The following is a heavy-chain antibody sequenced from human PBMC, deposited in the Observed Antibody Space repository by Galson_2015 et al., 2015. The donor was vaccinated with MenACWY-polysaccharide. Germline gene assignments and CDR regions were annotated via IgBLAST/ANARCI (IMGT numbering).Heavy chain of an antibody. CDR3: ARGYSHCAISCDS. Sequence: SETLSLTCTVSGGSISTYYWSWIRQPPGKGLEWFGHISDSGSTNYNPSLRSRVTISVDTSKNQFSLKLTSVTAADTAVYYCARGYSHCAISCDSWGQGTLVTVSS. CDR2: ISDSGST. J-gene: IGHJ5*01. CDR1: GGSISTYY. D-gene: IGHD5-18*01. V-gene: IGHV4-59*01.